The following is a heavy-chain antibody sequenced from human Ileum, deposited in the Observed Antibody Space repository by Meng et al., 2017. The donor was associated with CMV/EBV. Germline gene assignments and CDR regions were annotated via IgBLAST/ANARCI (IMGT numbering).Heavy chain of an antibody. D-gene: IGHD2-8*01. Sequence: GESLKTSCAASGSSFSNSWMIWVRRAPGKGLEWVAKTNEDGSDKYYVDSVKGRFTIFRDNAKNSVYLQMNSLRAEDTAVYYCASTGPLYGLYFCCWGQGTLVTVSS. J-gene: IGHJ4*02. CDR3: ASTGPLYGLYFCC. CDR1: GSSFSNSW. V-gene: IGHV3-7*01. CDR2: TNEDGSDK.